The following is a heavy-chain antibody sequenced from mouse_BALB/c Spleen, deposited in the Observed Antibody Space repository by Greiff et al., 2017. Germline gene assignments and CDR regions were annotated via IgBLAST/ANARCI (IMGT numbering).Heavy chain of an antibody. V-gene: IGHV5-6-5*01. CDR1: GFTFSSYA. CDR2: ISSGGST. Sequence: EVKLVESGGGLVQPGGSLKLSCAASGFTFSSYAMSWVRQTPEKRLEWVASISSGGSTYYPDSVKGRFTISRDNARNILYLQMSSLRSEDTAMYYCARGRDYGNPWFAYWGQGTLVTVSA. CDR3: ARGRDYGNPWFAY. D-gene: IGHD2-1*01. J-gene: IGHJ3*01.